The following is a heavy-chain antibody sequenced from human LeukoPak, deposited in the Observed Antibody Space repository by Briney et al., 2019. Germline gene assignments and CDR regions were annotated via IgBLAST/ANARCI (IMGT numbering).Heavy chain of an antibody. CDR1: GYTFTSYD. Sequence: GASVKVSCKASGYTFTSYDINWVRQATGQGLEWMGWMNPNSGNTGYAQKFQGRVTMTRNTSISTAYMELSSLRSEDTAVYCCAGGPRRAGYNWFDPWGQGTLVTVSS. CDR3: AGGPRRAGYNWFDP. V-gene: IGHV1-8*01. J-gene: IGHJ5*02. CDR2: MNPNSGNT.